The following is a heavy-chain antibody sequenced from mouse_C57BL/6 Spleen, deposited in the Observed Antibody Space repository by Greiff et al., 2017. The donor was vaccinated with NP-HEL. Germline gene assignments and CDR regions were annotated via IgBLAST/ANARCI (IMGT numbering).Heavy chain of an antibody. CDR2: INPGSGGT. CDR3: ARKNYYGSSEYFDY. Sequence: VQLQQSGAELVRPGTSVKVSCKASGYAFTNYLIEWVKQRPGQGLEWIGVINPGSGGTNYNEKFKGKATLTADKSYSTAYMQLSSLTSEAATVYFCARKNYYGSSEYFDYWGQGTTLTVSS. CDR1: GYAFTNYL. V-gene: IGHV1-54*01. D-gene: IGHD1-1*01. J-gene: IGHJ2*01.